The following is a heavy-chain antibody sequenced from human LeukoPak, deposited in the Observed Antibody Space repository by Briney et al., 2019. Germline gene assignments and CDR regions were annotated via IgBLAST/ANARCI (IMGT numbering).Heavy chain of an antibody. CDR1: GGSITNTNY. J-gene: IGHJ4*02. V-gene: IGHV4-4*02. CDR3: AREGGPYRPLDY. CDR2: VNLQGST. Sequence: SETLSLTRGVSGGSITNTNYWTWVRQPPGKGLEWIGEVNLQGSTNYNPSLMGRVAISVDKSENHISLQLTSVTAADTAVYYCAREGGPYRPLDYSGQGTLVTVSS.